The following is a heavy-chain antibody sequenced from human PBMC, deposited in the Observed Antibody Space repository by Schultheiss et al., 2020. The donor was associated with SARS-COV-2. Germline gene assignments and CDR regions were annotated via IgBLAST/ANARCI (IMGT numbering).Heavy chain of an antibody. CDR2: IYYSGST. D-gene: IGHD3-10*01. CDR3: ARDGPDPRPRGWFDP. J-gene: IGHJ5*02. CDR1: GGSISSGGYY. V-gene: IGHV4-31*03. Sequence: SETLSLTCTVSGGSISSGGYYWSWIRQHPGKGLEWIGYIYYSGSTYYNPSLKSRVTISVDTSKNQFSLKLSSVTAADTAVYYCARDGPDPRPRGWFDPWGQGTLVTVSS.